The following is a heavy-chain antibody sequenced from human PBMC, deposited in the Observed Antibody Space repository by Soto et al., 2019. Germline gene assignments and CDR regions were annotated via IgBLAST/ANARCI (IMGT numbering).Heavy chain of an antibody. V-gene: IGHV4-39*01. D-gene: IGHD3-10*01. CDR3: ARQTWYGSGSYYFDY. CDR2: IYYSGST. CDR1: GGSISSSSYY. J-gene: IGHJ4*02. Sequence: SETLSLTCTVSGGSISSSSYYWGWIRQPPGKGLEWIGSIYYSGSTYYNPSLKSRVTISVDTSKNQFSLNLSSVTAADTAVYYCARQTWYGSGSYYFDYWGQGTLVTVSS.